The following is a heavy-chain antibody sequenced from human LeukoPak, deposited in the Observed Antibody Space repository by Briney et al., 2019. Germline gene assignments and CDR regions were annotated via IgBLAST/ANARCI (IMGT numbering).Heavy chain of an antibody. Sequence: GASVTVSFKASGYTFTVYYMHWVRQAPGQGLEWMGWINPNSGGTNYAQKFQGRVTITRDTAISTAYMELSRLRSDDTAVYYCARVDYYDSSGYSPGSDYWGQGTLVTVSS. CDR1: GYTFTVYY. CDR3: ARVDYYDSSGYSPGSDY. CDR2: INPNSGGT. V-gene: IGHV1-2*02. D-gene: IGHD3-22*01. J-gene: IGHJ4*02.